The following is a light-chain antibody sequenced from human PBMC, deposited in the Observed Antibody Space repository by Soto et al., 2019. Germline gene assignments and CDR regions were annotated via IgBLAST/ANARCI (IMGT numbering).Light chain of an antibody. CDR1: QSISTW. J-gene: IGKJ5*01. CDR3: QQANSFPIT. V-gene: IGKV1-12*01. Sequence: IQMRQSPSSLCPSVGERITITRLASQSISTWLASYQQKAGKAPNLLIYGAPNLHSGGPSRFSGSGSGTNFTLTISSLQPEDFATYYYQQANSFPITFAQGTRLE. CDR2: GAP.